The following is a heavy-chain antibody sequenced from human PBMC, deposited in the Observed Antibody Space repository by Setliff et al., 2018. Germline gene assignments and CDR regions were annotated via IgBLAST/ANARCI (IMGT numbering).Heavy chain of an antibody. V-gene: IGHV3-30*02. CDR2: IRHDGTNK. D-gene: IGHD3-3*01. CDR3: ATLSKDLNY. J-gene: IGHJ4*02. Sequence: PGGSLRLSCAASGLTLINNGFHWVRQAPGKGLEWVAIIRHDGTNKYYADSVKGRFDISRDSSKNTVYLQMNSLTAEDTAMYYCATLSKDLNYWGQGTLVTVSS. CDR1: GLTLINNG.